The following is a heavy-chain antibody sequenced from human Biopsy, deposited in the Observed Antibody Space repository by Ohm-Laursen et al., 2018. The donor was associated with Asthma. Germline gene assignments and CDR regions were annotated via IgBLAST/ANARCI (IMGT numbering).Heavy chain of an antibody. CDR3: VRDGTDDAFDI. V-gene: IGHV3-30*01. CDR2: ISKDASTQ. J-gene: IGHJ3*02. Sequence: SLRLSCAASGFSFSTFAIHWVRQAPGKGLEWVGAISKDASTQDYADSVKGRFTMARDNSKNTLDLQMNSLREEDTAVYYCVRDGTDDAFDIWGQGTVVSVSS. CDR1: GFSFSTFA. D-gene: IGHD1-1*01.